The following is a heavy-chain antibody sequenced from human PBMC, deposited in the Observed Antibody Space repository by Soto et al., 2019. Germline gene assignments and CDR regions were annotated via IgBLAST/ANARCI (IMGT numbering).Heavy chain of an antibody. CDR1: GGSISSGGYY. CDR3: ASQASGWYPDY. Sequence: LCGGSISSGGYYWSWLRQHPGKGLEWIGYIFDSGTTYYNPSLKSRVTISVDPSKSQFSLRLTSVTATDTAVYYCASQASGWYPDYWGQGTLVTVSS. V-gene: IGHV4-31*02. CDR2: IFDSGTT. J-gene: IGHJ4*02. D-gene: IGHD6-19*01.